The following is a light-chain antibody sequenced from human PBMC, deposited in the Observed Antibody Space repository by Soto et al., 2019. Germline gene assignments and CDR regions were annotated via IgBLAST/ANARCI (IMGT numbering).Light chain of an antibody. CDR3: SSYTSSSTLYV. V-gene: IGLV2-14*01. CDR2: EVS. Sequence: QSVLTQPASVSGSPGQSITISCTGTSGDVGGYNSVSWYQQHPGKAPKLMIYEVSNRPSGVSNRFSGSKSGNTASLTISGLQAEDEADYYCSSYTSSSTLYVFGTGTKLTVL. CDR1: SGDVGGYNS. J-gene: IGLJ1*01.